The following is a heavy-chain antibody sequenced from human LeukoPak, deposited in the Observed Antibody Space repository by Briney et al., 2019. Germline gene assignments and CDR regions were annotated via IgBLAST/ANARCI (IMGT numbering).Heavy chain of an antibody. D-gene: IGHD4-17*01. Sequence: QPGRSLRLSCAASGFTFSSYEMSWVRQAPGKGLEWVSYISTSGRTIYYADSVKGRFTISRDNAKNSLYLQMDTLGAEDTALYYCARSGATVTTANGFDVWGQGTMVTVSS. V-gene: IGHV3-48*03. CDR1: GFTFSSYE. CDR2: ISTSGRTI. CDR3: ARSGATVTTANGFDV. J-gene: IGHJ3*01.